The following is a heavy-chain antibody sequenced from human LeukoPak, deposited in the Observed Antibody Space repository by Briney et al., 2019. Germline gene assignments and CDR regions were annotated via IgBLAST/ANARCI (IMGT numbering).Heavy chain of an antibody. Sequence: SETLSLTCAVYGGSFSGYYWSWIRQPPGKGLEWIGEINHSGSTNYNPSLKSRVTISVDTSKNQFSLKLSSVTAADTAVYYCARQVTMVRGVPWDYYYYYMDVWGKGTTVTVSS. J-gene: IGHJ6*03. V-gene: IGHV4-34*01. CDR1: GGSFSGYY. D-gene: IGHD3-10*01. CDR2: INHSGST. CDR3: ARQVTMVRGVPWDYYYYYMDV.